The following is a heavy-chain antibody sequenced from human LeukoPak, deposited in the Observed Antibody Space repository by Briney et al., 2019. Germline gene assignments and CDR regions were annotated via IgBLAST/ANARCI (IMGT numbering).Heavy chain of an antibody. Sequence: GGSLRLSCAASGFTFSDYDMHWVRQATGKGLEWVSAIGTAGDTYYTGSVEGRFTIPRENAKNSLYLQMNSLRAGDTAVYYCARVARERVGGVYYFDYWGQGTLVTVSS. CDR2: IGTAGDT. J-gene: IGHJ4*02. CDR1: GFTFSDYD. D-gene: IGHD1-1*01. CDR3: ARVARERVGGVYYFDY. V-gene: IGHV3-13*01.